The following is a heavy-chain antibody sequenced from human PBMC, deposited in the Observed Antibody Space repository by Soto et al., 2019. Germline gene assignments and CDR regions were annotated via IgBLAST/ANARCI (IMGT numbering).Heavy chain of an antibody. CDR1: GFTFSDSY. V-gene: IGHV3-11*01. Sequence: PGGSLRLSCAASGFTFSDSYMSWIRQAPGKGLEWISYITFSGNTVYYADSLKGRFTISRDNAKNSLYLQMNRLRAEDTAVYYCARVSWREKYGMDVWGQGTTVIVS. J-gene: IGHJ6*02. CDR2: ITFSGNTV. CDR3: ARVSWREKYGMDV.